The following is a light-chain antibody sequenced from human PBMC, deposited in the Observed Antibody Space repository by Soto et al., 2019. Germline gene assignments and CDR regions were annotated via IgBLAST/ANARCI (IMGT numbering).Light chain of an antibody. CDR2: GAS. Sequence: EIVLTQSPGTLSLSPGERATLSCRASESVSSSYLAWYQQKPGQAPRLLIYGASTRATGIPDRFSGSASGTDFTLTISRLEPEDFAGYYCQQYGTSPLTFGGGTKVEIK. CDR3: QQYGTSPLT. J-gene: IGKJ4*01. CDR1: ESVSSSY. V-gene: IGKV3-20*01.